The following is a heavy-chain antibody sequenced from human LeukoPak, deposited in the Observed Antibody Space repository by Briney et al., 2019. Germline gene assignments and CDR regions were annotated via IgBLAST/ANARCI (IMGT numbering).Heavy chain of an antibody. Sequence: GGSLRLSGAASGFTFTSYSMNWVRQAPGKGLEWVSTISGGGGSTYYADSVKGRFTISRDNSKNTLYLQVNSLRAEDTAVYYCAKGGKWDVTPFDYWGQGTLVTVSS. CDR3: AKGGKWDVTPFDY. D-gene: IGHD1-26*01. CDR1: GFTFTSYS. J-gene: IGHJ4*02. V-gene: IGHV3-23*01. CDR2: ISGGGGST.